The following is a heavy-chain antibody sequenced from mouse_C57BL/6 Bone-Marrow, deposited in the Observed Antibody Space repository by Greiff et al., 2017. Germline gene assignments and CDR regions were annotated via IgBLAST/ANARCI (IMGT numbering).Heavy chain of an antibody. J-gene: IGHJ3*01. D-gene: IGHD2-3*01. Sequence: QVQLPQSGAELARPGASVKLSCKASGYTFTSYGISWVKQRTGQGLEWIGEIYPRSGNTYYNEKFKGKATLTADKSSSTAYMELRSLTSEDSAVYFCARWLLPWAWVAYWGQGTLVTVSA. V-gene: IGHV1-81*01. CDR2: IYPRSGNT. CDR3: ARWLLPWAWVAY. CDR1: GYTFTSYG.